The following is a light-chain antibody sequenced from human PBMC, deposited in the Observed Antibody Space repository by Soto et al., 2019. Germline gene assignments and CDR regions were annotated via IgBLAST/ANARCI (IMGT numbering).Light chain of an antibody. Sequence: EIVLTQSPGTLSLSPGERATLSCRASQSVNSNLAWYQQKLGQAPRVLIYGASTRATGIPDRFSGSGSGTEFILTISSLQSEDFAVYYCQEYNTWPWTFGQGTRWIS. CDR1: QSVNSN. J-gene: IGKJ1*01. V-gene: IGKV3-15*01. CDR2: GAS. CDR3: QEYNTWPWT.